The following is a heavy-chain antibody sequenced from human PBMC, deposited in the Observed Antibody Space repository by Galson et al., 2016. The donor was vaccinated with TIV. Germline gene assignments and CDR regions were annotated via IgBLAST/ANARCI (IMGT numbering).Heavy chain of an antibody. J-gene: IGHJ4*02. CDR3: AKYGDYFGSGSFSRFDY. Sequence: SLRLSCAASGFTFSSFALSWVRRAPGKGLEWVSTISGRSERAYYADSVKGRFTISRDNFKNTLNLEMTTLRAEDTAVYYCAKYGDYFGSGSFSRFDYWGQGTLVSVSS. V-gene: IGHV3-23*01. CDR2: ISGRSERA. D-gene: IGHD3-10*01. CDR1: GFTFSSFA.